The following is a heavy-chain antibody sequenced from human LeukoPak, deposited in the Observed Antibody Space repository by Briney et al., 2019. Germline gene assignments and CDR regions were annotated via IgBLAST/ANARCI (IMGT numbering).Heavy chain of an antibody. CDR2: VSYDGSNK. J-gene: IGHJ5*02. CDR3: ARTPKPYDDYRGWFAP. V-gene: IGHV3-30*04. Sequence: GGSLRLSCAVSGFTISALAMHWVRQSPDRGLEWVAVVSYDGSNKHYADSVKGRFTISRDISKNTVYLQMNSLRPEDTAMYSCARTPKPYDDYRGWFAPWGQGTLVTVSS. CDR1: GFTISALA. D-gene: IGHD4-17*01.